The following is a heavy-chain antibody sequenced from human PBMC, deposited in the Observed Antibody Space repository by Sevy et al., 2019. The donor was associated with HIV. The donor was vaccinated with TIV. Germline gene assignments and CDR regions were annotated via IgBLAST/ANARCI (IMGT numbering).Heavy chain of an antibody. CDR1: GFTFSDYY. V-gene: IGHV3-11*01. CDR3: ARGCSGGSCYSKGNYYYGMDV. Sequence: GGSLRLSCAASGFTFSDYYMSWIRQAPGKGLEWVSYISSSGSTINYADSVKGRFTISRDNAKNSLYLQMNSLRAEDTAVDYCARGCSGGSCYSKGNYYYGMDVWGQGTTVTVSS. CDR2: ISSSGSTI. J-gene: IGHJ6*02. D-gene: IGHD2-15*01.